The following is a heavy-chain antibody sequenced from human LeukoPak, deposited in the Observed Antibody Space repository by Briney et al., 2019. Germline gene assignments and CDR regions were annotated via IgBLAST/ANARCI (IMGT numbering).Heavy chain of an antibody. CDR1: GFTFNADS. J-gene: IGHJ4*02. CDR3: ARDSSIYDDQKWRPLDF. D-gene: IGHD3-16*01. Sequence: GGSLRLSCAASGFTFNADSMNWVRQAPGMRLKWVSSISSRSGYMYYAESVKGRFSISRDNARNSLYLQMDSLTAEDTAVYYCARDSSIYDDQKWRPLDFWGQGTLVTVSS. V-gene: IGHV3-21*01. CDR2: ISSRSGYM.